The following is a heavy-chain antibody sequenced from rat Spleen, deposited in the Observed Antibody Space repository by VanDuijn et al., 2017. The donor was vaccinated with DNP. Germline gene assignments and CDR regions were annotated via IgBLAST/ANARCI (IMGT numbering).Heavy chain of an antibody. CDR1: GFTFSDYN. J-gene: IGHJ3*01. CDR3: ATQTLNSY. V-gene: IGHV5-7*01. Sequence: EVQLVESGGGLVQPGRSLKLSCAASGFTFSDYNMAWVRQAPKKGLEWVATILYDGSNTYSGDSVKGRFTISRDNAKSTLYLQMDSLRSEDTATYYCATQTLNSYWGQGTLVTVSS. CDR2: ILYDGSNT. D-gene: IGHD1-11*01.